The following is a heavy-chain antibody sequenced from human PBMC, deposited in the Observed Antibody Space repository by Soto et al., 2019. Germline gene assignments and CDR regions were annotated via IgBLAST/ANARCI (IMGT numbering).Heavy chain of an antibody. CDR1: GDNFAGYW. Sequence: PGESLKISCKTSGDNFAGYWIGWVRQMPGKGLEWLGIIFPGDSDTKYSPSFQGQVIISADKSIRTAYLQWSSLKASDAAIYYCARQSGMDVWGQGTTVTVSS. J-gene: IGHJ6*02. D-gene: IGHD5-12*01. CDR2: IFPGDSDT. CDR3: ARQSGMDV. V-gene: IGHV5-51*01.